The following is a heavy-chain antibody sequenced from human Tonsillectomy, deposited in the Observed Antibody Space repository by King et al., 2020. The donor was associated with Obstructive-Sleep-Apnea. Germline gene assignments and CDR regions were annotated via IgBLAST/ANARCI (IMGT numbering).Heavy chain of an antibody. CDR3: TIDMFY. D-gene: IGHD3-10*02. CDR1: GITFNTSA. V-gene: IGHV3-9*01. CDR2: ISWSRGNV. J-gene: IGHJ4*02. Sequence: VQLVESGGGLVQPGRSLRLSCATSGITFNTSAMHWVRQAPGKGLEWGSGISWSRGNVGYAASVKGRFIISKDDTKNSLFRQMNGLRTEDTALYCCTIDMFYWGQGTLVTVSS.